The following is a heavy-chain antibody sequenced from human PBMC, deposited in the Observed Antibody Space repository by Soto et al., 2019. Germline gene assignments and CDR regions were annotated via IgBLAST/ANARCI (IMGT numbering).Heavy chain of an antibody. CDR3: ARDRAHDFGDPSFDY. CDR1: GYTFTSYA. J-gene: IGHJ4*02. CDR2: INAGNGNT. V-gene: IGHV1-3*01. Sequence: ASVKVSCKASGYTFTSYAMHWVRQAPGQRLEWMGWINAGNGNTKYSQKFQGRVTITRDTSASTAYMELSSLRSEDTAVYYCARDRAHDFGDPSFDYWGQGTLVTVS. D-gene: IGHD4-17*01.